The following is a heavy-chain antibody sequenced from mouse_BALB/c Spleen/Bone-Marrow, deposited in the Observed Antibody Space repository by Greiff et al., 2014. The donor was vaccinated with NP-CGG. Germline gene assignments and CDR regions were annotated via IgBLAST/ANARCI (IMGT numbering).Heavy chain of an antibody. CDR3: ARGGYYRYDGLAY. V-gene: IGHV1-77*01. Sequence: QVQLQQSGAELARPGASVKLSCKASGYTFTDYYINWVRRRTGQGLEWIGEIYPGNGNTYYNEKFKGKATLTADKSSSTAYMQLSSLTSEDSAVYFCARGGYYRYDGLAYWGQGTLVTVSA. D-gene: IGHD2-14*01. CDR1: GYTFTDYY. CDR2: IYPGNGNT. J-gene: IGHJ3*01.